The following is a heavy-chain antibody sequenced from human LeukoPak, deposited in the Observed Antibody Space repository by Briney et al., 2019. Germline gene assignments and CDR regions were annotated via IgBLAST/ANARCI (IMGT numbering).Heavy chain of an antibody. CDR3: VRDLGVDTSMILFDY. D-gene: IGHD5-18*01. V-gene: IGHV1-18*01. CDR1: GYTFTSFG. J-gene: IGHJ4*02. Sequence: ASVKVSCKASGYTFTSFGISWVRQAPGQGLEWLGWISAYNGNTKSAQKFQGRVTMTTDTSTSTAYMELRSLRSDDTAVFYCVRDLGVDTSMILFDYWGQGTLVTVSS. CDR2: ISAYNGNT.